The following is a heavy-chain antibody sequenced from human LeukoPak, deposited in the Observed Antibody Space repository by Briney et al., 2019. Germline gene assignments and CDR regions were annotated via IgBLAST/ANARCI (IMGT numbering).Heavy chain of an antibody. CDR1: GFTFSSYG. CDR3: ARDSGTLAYCGGDCYSYAFDI. Sequence: PGGSLRLSCAASGFTFSSYGMHWVRQAPGKGLEWVAVIWYDGSNKYYADSVKGRFTISRDNSKNTLYLQMNSLRAEDTAVYYCARDSGTLAYCGGDCYSYAFDIWGQGTMVTVSS. J-gene: IGHJ3*02. D-gene: IGHD2-21*02. CDR2: IWYDGSNK. V-gene: IGHV3-33*01.